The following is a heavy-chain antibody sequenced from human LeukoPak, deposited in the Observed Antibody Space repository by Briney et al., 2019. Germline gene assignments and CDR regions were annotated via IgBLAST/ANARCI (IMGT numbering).Heavy chain of an antibody. D-gene: IGHD1-26*01. CDR2: IKQDGSEK. J-gene: IGHJ4*02. CDR1: GFTFSSYW. V-gene: IGHV3-7*03. CDR3: AKGMTRLGATLSYIFDY. Sequence: GGSLRLSCAASGFTFSSYWMSWVRQAPGKGLEWVANIKQDGSEKYYVDSVKGRFTISRDNAKNSLYLQMNSLRAEDMALYYCAKGMTRLGATLSYIFDYWGQGTLVTVSS.